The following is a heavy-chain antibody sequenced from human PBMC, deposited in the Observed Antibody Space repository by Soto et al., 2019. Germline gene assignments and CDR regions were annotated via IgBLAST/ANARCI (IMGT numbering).Heavy chain of an antibody. CDR1: GDTFNKYT. CDR2: IIPIYGTA. CDR3: ARDGHGYNYWYFDL. J-gene: IGHJ2*01. V-gene: IGHV1-69*01. D-gene: IGHD5-12*01. Sequence: QVPLVQYGAEVREPGSSVKVSCKVSGDTFNKYTINWVRQAPGQGLEWMAGIIPIYGTANYALKFHDRIKVTADESTATAYMELNSLTSEDTAIYYCARDGHGYNYWYFDLWGRGTLITVSS.